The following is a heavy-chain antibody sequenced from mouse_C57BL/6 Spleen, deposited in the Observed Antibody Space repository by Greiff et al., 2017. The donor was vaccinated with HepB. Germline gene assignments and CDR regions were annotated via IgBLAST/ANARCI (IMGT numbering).Heavy chain of an antibody. V-gene: IGHV3-6*01. CDR2: ISYDGSN. CDR3: ARGNSPWFAY. CDR1: GYSITSGYY. J-gene: IGHJ3*01. Sequence: ESGPGLVKPSQSLSLTCSVTGYSITSGYYWNWIRQFPGNKLEWMGYISYDGSNNYNPSLKNRISITRDTSKNQFFLKLNSVTTEDTATYYCARGNSPWFAYWGQGTLVTVSA.